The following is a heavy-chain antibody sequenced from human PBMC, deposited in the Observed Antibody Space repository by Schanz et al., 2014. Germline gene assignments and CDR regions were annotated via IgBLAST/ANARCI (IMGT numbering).Heavy chain of an antibody. D-gene: IGHD6-19*01. CDR3: ASPPISVAGRLADY. CDR1: GFTVSANY. CDR2: IDYAGST. V-gene: IGHV3-66*01. Sequence: EVLLLESGGRVERPGGSLRLSCAVSGFTVSANYMIWVRQPPGKGLEWVSLIDYAGSTNYADSVKGRMTVSRDTSKNALFLQMNNLRAEDTAVYYCASPPISVAGRLADYWGQGILVAVSS. J-gene: IGHJ4*02.